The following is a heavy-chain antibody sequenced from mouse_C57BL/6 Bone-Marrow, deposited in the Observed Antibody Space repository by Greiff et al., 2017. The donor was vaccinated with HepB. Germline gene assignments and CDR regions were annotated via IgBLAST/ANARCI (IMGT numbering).Heavy chain of an antibody. J-gene: IGHJ1*03. CDR1: GFTFSDYY. CDR3: ARDFYYYGSYWYFDV. Sequence: EVMLVDSEGGLVQPGSSMKLSCTASGFTFSDYYMAWVRQVPEKGLEWVANINYDGSSTYYLDSLKSRFIISRDNAKNILYLQMSSLKSEDTATYYCARDFYYYGSYWYFDVWGTGTTVTVSS. CDR2: INYDGSST. V-gene: IGHV5-16*01. D-gene: IGHD1-1*01.